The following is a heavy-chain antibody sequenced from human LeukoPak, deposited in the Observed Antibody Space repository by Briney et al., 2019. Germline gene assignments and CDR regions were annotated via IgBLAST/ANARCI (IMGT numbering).Heavy chain of an antibody. D-gene: IGHD4-11*01. Sequence: ASVKVCCKASGYTFTTYDINWVRQAAGQGLEWMGWMDPHNGNAGYAQKFQGRVTMTRDTSISTAYMELSSLRSDDTAVYYCARIPQRVTHNWFDPWGQGTLVTVSS. CDR3: ARIPQRVTHNWFDP. CDR1: GYTFTTYD. J-gene: IGHJ5*02. V-gene: IGHV1-8*01. CDR2: MDPHNGNA.